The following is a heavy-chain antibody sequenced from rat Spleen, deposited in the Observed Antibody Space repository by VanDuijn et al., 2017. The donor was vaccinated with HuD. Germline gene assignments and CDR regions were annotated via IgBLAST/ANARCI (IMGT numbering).Heavy chain of an antibody. V-gene: IGHV5-20*01. D-gene: IGHD1-4*01. J-gene: IGHJ2*01. CDR3: TTGTTRVPFDY. CDR1: GFTFSNFG. Sequence: EVQLVETGGGLVQPGRSMKLSCAASGFTFSNFGMAWVRQAPKKGLEWIAYITYDGGSTYYRDSVKGRFTISRDNAKSTLYLQMDSLRSEDTATYYCTTGTTRVPFDYWGQGVMVTVSS. CDR2: ITYDGGST.